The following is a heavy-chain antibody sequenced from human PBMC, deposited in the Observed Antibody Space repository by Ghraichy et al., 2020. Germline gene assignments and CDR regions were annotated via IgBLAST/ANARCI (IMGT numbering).Heavy chain of an antibody. CDR3: AKDLRYSSHGVPDY. J-gene: IGHJ4*02. D-gene: IGHD6-13*01. Sequence: GESLNISCAASGFTFSSYGMHWVRQAPGKGLEWVAVISYDGSNKYYADSVKGRFTISRDNSKNTLYLQMNSLRAEDTAVYYCAKDLRYSSHGVPDYWGQGTLVTVSS. CDR2: ISYDGSNK. V-gene: IGHV3-30*18. CDR1: GFTFSSYG.